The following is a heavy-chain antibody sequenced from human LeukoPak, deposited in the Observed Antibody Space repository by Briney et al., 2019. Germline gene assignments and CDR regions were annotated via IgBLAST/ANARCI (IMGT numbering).Heavy chain of an antibody. D-gene: IGHD1-26*01. Sequence: ASVKVSCKASGYTFTGYYMHWVRQAPGQGLEWMGWINPNSGGTNYAQKFQGWVTMTRDTSISTAYMELSRLRSDDTAVYYCARDPDSGSYYDYWGQGTPVTVSS. CDR3: ARDPDSGSYYDY. CDR1: GYTFTGYY. J-gene: IGHJ4*02. CDR2: INPNSGGT. V-gene: IGHV1-2*04.